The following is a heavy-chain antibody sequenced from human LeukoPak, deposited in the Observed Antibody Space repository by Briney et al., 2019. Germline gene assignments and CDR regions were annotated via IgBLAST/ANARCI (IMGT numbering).Heavy chain of an antibody. CDR2: IYYSGST. CDR1: GGSVNSGSYY. Sequence: SETLSLTCTVSGGSVNSGSYYWSWIRQPPGKGLEWIGFIYYSGSTNYNPSLKSRVNISLDTSKKQFSLKVSSVTAADTAVYYCARVHSFNWSDPWGQGTLVIVSS. J-gene: IGHJ5*02. CDR3: ARVHSFNWSDP. V-gene: IGHV4-61*01. D-gene: IGHD2-15*01.